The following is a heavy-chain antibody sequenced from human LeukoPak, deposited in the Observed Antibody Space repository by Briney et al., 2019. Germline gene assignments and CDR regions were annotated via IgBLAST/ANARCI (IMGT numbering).Heavy chain of an antibody. J-gene: IGHJ4*02. CDR3: ARGPHSGYYDY. CDR2: IIPIFGTA. D-gene: IGHD3-22*01. V-gene: IGHV1-69*13. CDR1: GYTFISYG. Sequence: ASVKVSCKASGYTFISYGMNWVRQAPGQGLEWMGGIIPIFGTANYAQKFQGRVTITADESTSTAYMELSSLRSEDTAVYYCARGPHSGYYDYWGQGTLVTVSS.